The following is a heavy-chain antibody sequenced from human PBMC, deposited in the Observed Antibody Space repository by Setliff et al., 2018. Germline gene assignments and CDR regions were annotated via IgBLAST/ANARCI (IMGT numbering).Heavy chain of an antibody. CDR3: ARVGVYYYDSSGYHRSPYYYYYGMDV. CDR1: GYTFTSYG. CDR2: ISAYNGNT. Sequence: ASVKVSCKASGYTFTSYGISWVRQAPGQGLEWMGWISAYNGNTNYAQKLQGRVTMTTDTSTSTAYMELRSLRSDDTAVYYCARVGVYYYDSSGYHRSPYYYYYGMDVWG. J-gene: IGHJ6*01. D-gene: IGHD3-22*01. V-gene: IGHV1-18*01.